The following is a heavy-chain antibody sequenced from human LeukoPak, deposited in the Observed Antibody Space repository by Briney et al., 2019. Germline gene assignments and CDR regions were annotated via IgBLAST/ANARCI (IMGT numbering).Heavy chain of an antibody. V-gene: IGHV1-2*02. CDR3: ARLYRFLDAWGMDV. Sequence: ASVKVSCKASGYTFTGYYMHWVRQAPGQGLEWMGWINPNSGGTNYAQKFQGRVTMTRDTSISTACMELSRLRSDDTAVYYCARLYRFLDAWGMDVWGQGTTVTVSS. CDR2: INPNSGGT. J-gene: IGHJ6*02. CDR1: GYTFTGYY. D-gene: IGHD3-3*01.